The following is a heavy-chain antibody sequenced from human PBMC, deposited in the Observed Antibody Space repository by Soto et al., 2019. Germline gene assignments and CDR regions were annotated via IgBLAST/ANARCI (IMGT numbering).Heavy chain of an antibody. CDR1: GGSFSGYY. Sequence: QVQLQQWGAGLLKPSETLSLTCAVYGGSFSGYYWSWIRQPPGKGLEWIGEINHSGSTNYNPSLKRRVTISVDTSKIQFSLKLSSVTAADTAVYYCARAVLLWFGEYYFDYWGQGNLVTVSS. CDR3: ARAVLLWFGEYYFDY. CDR2: INHSGST. J-gene: IGHJ4*02. V-gene: IGHV4-34*01. D-gene: IGHD3-10*01.